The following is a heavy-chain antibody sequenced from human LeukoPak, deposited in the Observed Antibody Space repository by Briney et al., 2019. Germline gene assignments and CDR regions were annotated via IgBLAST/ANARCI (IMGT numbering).Heavy chain of an antibody. J-gene: IGHJ1*01. D-gene: IGHD6-13*01. CDR2: MNPNSGNT. V-gene: IGHV1-8*01. CDR3: ARADGWEAAAGTGGIRFQH. Sequence: GASVKVSCKASGYTFTSYDINWVRQATGQGLGWMGWMNPNSGNTGYAQKLQGRITMTTDTSTNTAYMELRSLRSDDTAVYYCARADGWEAAAGTGGIRFQHWGQGTLVTVSS. CDR1: GYTFTSYD.